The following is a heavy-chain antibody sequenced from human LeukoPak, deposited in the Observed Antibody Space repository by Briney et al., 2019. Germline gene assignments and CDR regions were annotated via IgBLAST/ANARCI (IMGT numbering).Heavy chain of an antibody. J-gene: IGHJ6*02. Sequence: GGSLRLSCAASGFTFSNSWMNWVRQAPGKGLEWVANIRADGSEKDCVDSVKGRFTISRDNAKNSLYLQMNSLRAEDTAVYYCARERARALAYGMDVWGQGTTVTVSS. CDR1: GFTFSNSW. V-gene: IGHV3-7*01. CDR3: ARERARALAYGMDV. CDR2: IRADGSEK.